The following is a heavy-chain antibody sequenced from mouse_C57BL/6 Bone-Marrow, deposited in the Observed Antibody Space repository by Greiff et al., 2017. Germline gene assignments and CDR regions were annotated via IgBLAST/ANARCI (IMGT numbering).Heavy chain of an antibody. CDR3: ARGVVISTVPLDFDY. J-gene: IGHJ1*03. D-gene: IGHD1-1*01. Sequence: QVQLQQPGAELVRPGSSVKLSCKASGYTFTSYWMHWVKQRPIQGLEWIGNIDPSDSETHYNQKFKDKATLTVDKSSSTAYMQLSSLTSDDSAVYYCARGVVISTVPLDFDYWGTGTTVTVSS. CDR1: GYTFTSYW. V-gene: IGHV1-52*01. CDR2: IDPSDSET.